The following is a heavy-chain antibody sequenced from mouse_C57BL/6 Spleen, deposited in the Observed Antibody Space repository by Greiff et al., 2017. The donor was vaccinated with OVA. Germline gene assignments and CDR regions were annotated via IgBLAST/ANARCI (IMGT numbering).Heavy chain of an antibody. Sequence: EVKLMESGGGLVKPGGSLKLSCAASGFTFSSYAMSWVRQTPEKRLEWVATISDGGSYTYYPDNVKGRFTISRDNAKNNLYLQMSHLKSEDTAMYYGAREGSSWFAYWGQGTLVTVSA. CDR3: AREGSSWFAY. CDR1: GFTFSSYA. J-gene: IGHJ3*01. V-gene: IGHV5-4*01. CDR2: ISDGGSYT.